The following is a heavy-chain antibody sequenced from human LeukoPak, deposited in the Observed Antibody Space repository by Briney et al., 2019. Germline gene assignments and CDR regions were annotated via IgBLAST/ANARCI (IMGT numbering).Heavy chain of an antibody. D-gene: IGHD3-10*01. CDR2: MNPNSGNT. CDR1: GYTFTSYD. CDR3: ARGLKVRGVIIGY. J-gene: IGHJ4*02. V-gene: IGHV1-8*01. Sequence: VSVKVSCKASGYTFTSYDINWVRQATGQGLEWMGWMNPNSGNTGYAQKFQGRVTMTRNTSISTAYMELSSLRSEDTAVYYCARGLKVRGVIIGYWGQGTLVTVSS.